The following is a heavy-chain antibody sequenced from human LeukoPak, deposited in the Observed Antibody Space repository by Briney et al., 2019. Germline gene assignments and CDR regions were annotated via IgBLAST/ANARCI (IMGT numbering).Heavy chain of an antibody. CDR2: INPSGGST. CDR1: GYTFTSYY. V-gene: IGHV1-46*01. D-gene: IGHD5-18*01. Sequence: ASVKVSCKASGYTFTSYYMHWVRQAPGQGLEWMGIINPSGGSTSYAQKFKGRVTMTGDTSTSTVYMELSSLRSEDTAVYYCAREGDVDTATWHWFDPWGQGTLVTVSS. CDR3: AREGDVDTATWHWFDP. J-gene: IGHJ5*02.